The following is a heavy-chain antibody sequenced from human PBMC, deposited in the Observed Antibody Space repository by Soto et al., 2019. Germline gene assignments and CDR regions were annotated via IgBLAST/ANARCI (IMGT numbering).Heavy chain of an antibody. J-gene: IGHJ6*02. CDR3: ARSYGNYEGNMDYYGMDV. D-gene: IGHD4-17*01. Sequence: PSETLSLTCAVSGYSISSGYYWGWIRQPPGKGLEWIGSIYHSGSTYYNPSLKSRVTISVDTSKNQFSLKLSSATAADTAVYYCARSYGNYEGNMDYYGMDVWGQGTTVTVSS. V-gene: IGHV4-38-2*01. CDR2: IYHSGST. CDR1: GYSISSGYY.